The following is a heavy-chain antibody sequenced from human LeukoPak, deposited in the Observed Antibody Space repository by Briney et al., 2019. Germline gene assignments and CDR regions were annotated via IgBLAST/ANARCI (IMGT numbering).Heavy chain of an antibody. J-gene: IGHJ4*02. V-gene: IGHV3-23*01. D-gene: IGHD3-22*01. CDR2: ISGSGGST. CDR3: AKLGSDLSITMIVVVHFDY. Sequence: GGSLRLSCAASGFTFSSYAMSWVRQAPGKGLKWVSAISGSGGSTYYADSVKGRFTISRDNSKNTLYLQMNSLRAEDTAVYYCAKLGSDLSITMIVVVHFDYWGQGTLVTVSS. CDR1: GFTFSSYA.